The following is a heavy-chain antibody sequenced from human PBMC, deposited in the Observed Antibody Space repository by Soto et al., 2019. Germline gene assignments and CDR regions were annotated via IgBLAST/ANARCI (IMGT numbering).Heavy chain of an antibody. J-gene: IGHJ6*02. V-gene: IGHV1-3*01. Sequence: ASVKVSCKASGYTFTSYAMHWVRQAPGQRLEWMGWIKAGNGNTKYSQKFQGRVTITADESTSTAYMELSSLRSEDTAVYYCATKGYSSSSPTYYYYGMDVWGQGTTVTVS. CDR3: ATKGYSSSSPTYYYYGMDV. CDR2: IKAGNGNT. D-gene: IGHD6-6*01. CDR1: GYTFTSYA.